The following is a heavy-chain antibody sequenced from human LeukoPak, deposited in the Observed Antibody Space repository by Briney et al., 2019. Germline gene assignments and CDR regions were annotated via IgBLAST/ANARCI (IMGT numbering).Heavy chain of an antibody. CDR3: AKASSSTTCRHFDY. J-gene: IGHJ4*02. CDR1: GFTFSSYA. CDR2: VSGSGGST. D-gene: IGHD2/OR15-2a*01. V-gene: IGHV3-23*01. Sequence: PGGSLRLSCAASGFTFSSYAMSWVRQAPGKGLEWVSAVSGSGGSTYYADSVKGRFTISRDNSKNTLYLQMNSLRAEDTAVYYCAKASSSTTCRHFDYWGQGTLVTVSS.